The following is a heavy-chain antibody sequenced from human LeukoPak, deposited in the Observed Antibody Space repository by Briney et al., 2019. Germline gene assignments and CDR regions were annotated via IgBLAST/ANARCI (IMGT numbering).Heavy chain of an antibody. Sequence: GGSLRLSCAASGFTFSDFWMSWVRQAPGKGLECVASTNEAGGDKYYVDPVKGRFTISRDNSKNSLSLQMNSLTAEDTAKYYCAIATTGRGAFGSWGQGTLVSVSS. CDR3: AIATTGRGAFGS. CDR1: GFTFSDFW. V-gene: IGHV3-7*01. CDR2: TNEAGGDK. D-gene: IGHD1-1*01. J-gene: IGHJ4*02.